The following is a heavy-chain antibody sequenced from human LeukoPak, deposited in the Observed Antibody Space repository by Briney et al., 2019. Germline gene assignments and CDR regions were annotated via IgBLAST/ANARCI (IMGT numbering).Heavy chain of an antibody. Sequence: PSETLSLTCAVYGGSFSGYYWSWIRQPPGKGLEWIGEINHSGSTNYNPSLKSRVTISVDTSKNQFSLKLSSVTAAGTAVYYCARVIITIFGVVIPRFDYWGQGTLVTVSS. CDR3: ARVIITIFGVVIPRFDY. V-gene: IGHV4-34*01. J-gene: IGHJ4*02. CDR1: GGSFSGYY. CDR2: INHSGST. D-gene: IGHD3-3*01.